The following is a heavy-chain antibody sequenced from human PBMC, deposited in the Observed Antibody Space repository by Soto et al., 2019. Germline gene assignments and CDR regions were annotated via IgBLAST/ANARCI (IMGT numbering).Heavy chain of an antibody. Sequence: SETLSLTCTVSGGSISGYYWSWIRQPPGKGLEWIGYIYYSGSTNYSPSLKSRGTISLDTSKNQFSLKLTSVTAADTAVYFCARGRSGRCTFDAWGLGTLVTVSS. CDR2: IYYSGST. V-gene: IGHV4-59*01. CDR3: ARGRSGRCTFDA. CDR1: GGSISGYY. D-gene: IGHD1-26*01. J-gene: IGHJ4*02.